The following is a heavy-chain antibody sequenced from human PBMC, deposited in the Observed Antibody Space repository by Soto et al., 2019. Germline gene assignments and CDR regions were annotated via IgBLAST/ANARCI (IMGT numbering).Heavy chain of an antibody. V-gene: IGHV4-34*01. CDR3: ASYYGSGSYYNWFDP. CDR2: INHSGST. Sequence: SETLSLTCAVYGGSFSGYYWSWIRQPPGKGLEWIGEINHSGSTNYNPSLKSRVTISVDTSKNQFSLKLSSVTAADTAVYYCASYYGSGSYYNWFDPWGQGTLVTVSS. J-gene: IGHJ5*02. CDR1: GGSFSGYY. D-gene: IGHD3-10*01.